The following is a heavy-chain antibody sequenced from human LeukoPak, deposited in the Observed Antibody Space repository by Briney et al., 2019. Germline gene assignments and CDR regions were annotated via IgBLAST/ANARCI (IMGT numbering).Heavy chain of an antibody. CDR2: IKQDASQK. Sequence: PGGSLRLSCAASGFTPSSYWMSWVRRAPGTGLRWVANIKQDASQKYYVDSVKGRFTISRDNAKNSLYLQMNSLRVEDTAVYYCAAGSGTYWGQGTLVTVSS. J-gene: IGHJ4*02. D-gene: IGHD3-10*01. CDR1: GFTPSSYW. CDR3: AAGSGTY. V-gene: IGHV3-7*01.